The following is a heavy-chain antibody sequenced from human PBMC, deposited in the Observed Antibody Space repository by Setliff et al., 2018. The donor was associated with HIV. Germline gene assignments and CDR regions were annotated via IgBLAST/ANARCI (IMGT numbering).Heavy chain of an antibody. V-gene: IGHV1-69*13. J-gene: IGHJ6*03. Sequence: SVKVSCKASGYTFTSYAMHWVRQAPGQRLEWMGGIIPLFGSADYAQRFQGRVTITADESTSTAYMELSSLRSEDTAVYYCAKGGYYDSTGYYYYYLYYLDEWGKGTTVTVSS. CDR2: IIPLFGSA. D-gene: IGHD3-22*01. CDR1: GYTFTSYA. CDR3: AKGGYYDSTGYYYYYLYYLDE.